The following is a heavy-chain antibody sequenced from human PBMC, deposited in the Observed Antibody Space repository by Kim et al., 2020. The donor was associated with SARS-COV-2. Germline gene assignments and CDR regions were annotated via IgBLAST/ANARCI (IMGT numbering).Heavy chain of an antibody. CDR3: ARGLGAGGY. J-gene: IGHJ4*02. V-gene: IGHV4-34*01. CDR1: GGSFSGYY. D-gene: IGHD3-16*01. Sequence: SETLSLTCAVYGGSFSGYYWSWIRQPPGKGLEWIGEINHSGSTNYNPSLKSRVTISVDTSKNQFSLKLSSVTAADTAVYYCARGLGAGGYWGQGTLVTVSS. CDR2: INHSGST.